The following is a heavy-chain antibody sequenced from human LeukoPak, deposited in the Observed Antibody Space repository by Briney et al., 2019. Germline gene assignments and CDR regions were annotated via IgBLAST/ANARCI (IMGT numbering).Heavy chain of an antibody. D-gene: IGHD4-17*01. Sequence: PSETLSLTCTVSGGSISSSSYYWGWIRQPPGKGLEWIGSIYYSGSTYYNPSLKSRVTISVDRSKNQFSLKLSSVTAADTAVYYCAGNGHYGNWFDPWGQGTLVTVSS. V-gene: IGHV4-39*07. J-gene: IGHJ5*02. CDR1: GGSISSSSYY. CDR3: AGNGHYGNWFDP. CDR2: IYYSGST.